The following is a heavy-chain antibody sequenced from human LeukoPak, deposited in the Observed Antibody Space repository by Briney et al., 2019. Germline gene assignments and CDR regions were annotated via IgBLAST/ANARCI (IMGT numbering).Heavy chain of an antibody. D-gene: IGHD1-26*01. Sequence: PGGSLRLSCAASGFTSNDYYMSWIRQAPGKGLEWISYISSSSGYTKYADSVKGRFTIPRDNAKNSLYLQMNSLRAEDTAVYYCARVNVGATNDWGQGTLVTVSS. CDR2: ISSSSGYT. CDR3: ARVNVGATND. V-gene: IGHV3-11*06. CDR1: GFTSNDYY. J-gene: IGHJ4*02.